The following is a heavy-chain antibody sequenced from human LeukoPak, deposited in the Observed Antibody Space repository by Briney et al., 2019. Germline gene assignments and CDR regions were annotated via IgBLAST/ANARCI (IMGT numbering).Heavy chain of an antibody. Sequence: SGGSLRLSCAASGFTFSSYAMSWVRQAPGKGLEWVSAISGSGGSTYYADSVKGRFTISRDNSKNTLYLQMNSLRAEDTAVYYCAKDREVFGVVPGYYGIDPWGQGTTVTVSS. D-gene: IGHD3-3*01. CDR1: GFTFSSYA. J-gene: IGHJ6*02. V-gene: IGHV3-23*01. CDR3: AKDREVFGVVPGYYGIDP. CDR2: ISGSGGST.